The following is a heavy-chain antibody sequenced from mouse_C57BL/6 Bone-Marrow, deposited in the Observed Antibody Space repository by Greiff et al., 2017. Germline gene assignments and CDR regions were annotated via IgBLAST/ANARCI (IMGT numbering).Heavy chain of an antibody. CDR2: ISSGSSTI. CDR3: AREELLRYDFDY. CDR1: GFTFSDYG. D-gene: IGHD1-1*01. Sequence: EVKLMESGGGLVKPGGSLKLSCAASGFTFSDYGMHWVRQAPEKGLEWVAYISSGSSTIYYADTVKGRFTLSRDTANNTLFLQMTSLRSEDTAMYYCAREELLRYDFDYWGQGTTLTVSS. V-gene: IGHV5-17*01. J-gene: IGHJ2*01.